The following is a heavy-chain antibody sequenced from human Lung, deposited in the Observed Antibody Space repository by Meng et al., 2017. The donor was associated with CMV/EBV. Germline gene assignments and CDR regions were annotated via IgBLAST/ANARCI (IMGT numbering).Heavy chain of an antibody. CDR2: ISYDGSNL. V-gene: IGHV3-30*04. Sequence: GGSXRLXCAASGFTFSGYAMHWVRQAPGKGLEWVSVISYDGSNLHYTDSVKGRFTISRDNSGDTLYLQMNSLRPEDTATYYCAREYQYQLLQQGVDDNYHGLDAWXQGTXVTVYS. D-gene: IGHD2-2*01. J-gene: IGHJ6*02. CDR3: AREYQYQLLQQGVDDNYHGLDA. CDR1: GFTFSGYA.